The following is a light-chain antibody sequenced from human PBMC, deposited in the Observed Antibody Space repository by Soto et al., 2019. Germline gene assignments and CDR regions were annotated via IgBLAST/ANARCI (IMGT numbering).Light chain of an antibody. CDR1: QSVIGRQ. Sequence: EIVLTQSPGTLSLSPGERATLSCRASQSVIGRQLAWYQQKPGQAPRLLIYDTSTRATGIPARFSGSGSGTEFTLTISSLQSEDFAVYYCQQYNNWPPITFGQGTRLEIK. CDR2: DTS. J-gene: IGKJ5*01. V-gene: IGKV3-15*01. CDR3: QQYNNWPPIT.